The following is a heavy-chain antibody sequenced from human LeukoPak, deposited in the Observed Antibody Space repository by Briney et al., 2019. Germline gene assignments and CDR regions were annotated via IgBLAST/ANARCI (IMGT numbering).Heavy chain of an antibody. V-gene: IGHV1-46*01. CDR2: INPSGGST. CDR3: ARGGSVERLDDAFDI. J-gene: IGHJ3*02. Sequence: ASVKVSCKASGYTFTSYYMHWVRQAPGQGLEWMGIINPSGGSTSYAQKFQGRVTMTRDTSTSTVYMELSSLGSEDTAVYYCARGGSVERLDDAFDIWGQGTMVTVSS. D-gene: IGHD1-1*01. CDR1: GYTFTSYY.